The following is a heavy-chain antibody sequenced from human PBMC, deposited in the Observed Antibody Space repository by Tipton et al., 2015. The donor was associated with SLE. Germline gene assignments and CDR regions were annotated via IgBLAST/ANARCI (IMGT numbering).Heavy chain of an antibody. Sequence: VQLVQSGAEVKKPGESLRISCKGSGYSFTSYWISWVRQMPGKGLEWMGRIDPSDSYTNYSPSFQGHVTISADKSISTAYLQWSSLKASDTAMYYCARQYDILTGYYRGAFDIWGQGTMVTVSS. V-gene: IGHV5-10-1*01. CDR2: IDPSDSYT. CDR3: ARQYDILTGYYRGAFDI. D-gene: IGHD3-9*01. J-gene: IGHJ3*02. CDR1: GYSFTSYW.